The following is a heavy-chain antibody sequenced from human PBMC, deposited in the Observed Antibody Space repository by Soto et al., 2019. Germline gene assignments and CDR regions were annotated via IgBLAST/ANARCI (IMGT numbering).Heavy chain of an antibody. CDR2: FDPEDGET. V-gene: IGHV1-24*01. CDR1: GYTLTELS. Sequence: GASVKVSCKVSGYTLTELSMHWVRQAPGKGLEWMGGFDPEDGETIYAQKFQGRVTVTEDTSTDTAYMELSSLRSEDTAVYYCATDAYSSSWDYYYGMDVWGQGTTVTVSS. J-gene: IGHJ6*02. D-gene: IGHD6-13*01. CDR3: ATDAYSSSWDYYYGMDV.